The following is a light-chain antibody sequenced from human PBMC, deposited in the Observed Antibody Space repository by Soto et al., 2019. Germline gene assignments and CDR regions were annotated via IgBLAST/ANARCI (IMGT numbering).Light chain of an antibody. CDR3: SSYTNSSSVGV. Sequence: QSVLTQPASVSGSSGQSITISCTGSSSDVGGFNFVSWYQKHPGKAPKFLIYDVTNRPSGVSDRFSGSRSGNTASLTISGLQAEDEADYYCSSYTNSSSVGVFGGGTKVTVL. V-gene: IGLV2-14*03. CDR1: SSDVGGFNF. CDR2: DVT. J-gene: IGLJ3*02.